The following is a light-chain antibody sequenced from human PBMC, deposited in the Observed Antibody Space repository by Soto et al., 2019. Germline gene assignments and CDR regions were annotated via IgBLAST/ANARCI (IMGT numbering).Light chain of an antibody. J-gene: IGLJ1*01. CDR3: CSFTTSGTLV. V-gene: IGLV2-14*01. CDR1: SSDIGAYNH. CDR2: EVS. Sequence: QSVLTQPASVSGSPGQWITISCTGTSSDIGAYNHVSWYQQNPGKAPQLIIYEVSNRPSGLSNRFSASKSGNAASLTISGLQAEDEADYFCCSFTTSGTLVFGTGTKVTVL.